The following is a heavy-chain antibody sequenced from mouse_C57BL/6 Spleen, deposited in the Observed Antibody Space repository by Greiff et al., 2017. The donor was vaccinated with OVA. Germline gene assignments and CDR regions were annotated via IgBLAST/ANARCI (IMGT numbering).Heavy chain of an antibody. CDR1: GYTFTSYW. Sequence: VQLQQPVAELVRPGSSVKLSCKASGYTFTSYWMHWVKQRPIQGLEWIGNIDPSDSETHYNQKFKDKATLTVDKSSSTAYMQLSSLTSEDSAVYYCARTDDYGAMDYWGQGTSVTVSS. CDR2: IDPSDSET. J-gene: IGHJ4*01. CDR3: ARTDDYGAMDY. V-gene: IGHV1-52*01. D-gene: IGHD2-4*01.